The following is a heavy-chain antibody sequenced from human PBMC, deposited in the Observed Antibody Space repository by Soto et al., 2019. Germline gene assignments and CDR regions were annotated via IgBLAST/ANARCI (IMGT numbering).Heavy chain of an antibody. V-gene: IGHV3-23*01. CDR2: ISGSGGST. D-gene: IGHD3-9*01. Sequence: PGGSLRLSCAASGFTFSSYAMSWVRQAPGKGLEWVSAISGSGGSTYYADSVKGRFTISRDNSKNTLYLQMNSLRAEDTAVYYCAKDHLPRTYYDILTGYTNHYYGMDVWGQGTTVTVSS. J-gene: IGHJ6*02. CDR1: GFTFSSYA. CDR3: AKDHLPRTYYDILTGYTNHYYGMDV.